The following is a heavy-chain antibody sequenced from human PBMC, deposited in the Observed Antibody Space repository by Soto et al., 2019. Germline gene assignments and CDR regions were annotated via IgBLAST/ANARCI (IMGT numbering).Heavy chain of an antibody. CDR3: AKGVHPDDAFDI. V-gene: IGHV3-23*01. CDR2: ISGSGGSP. Sequence: EVQLLESGGGLVQPGGSLRLSCAASGFTFSSYAMSWVRQAPGKGLEWVSAISGSGGSPYYADSVKGRFTISRDNSKNTLYLQMNSLRAEDTAVYYCAKGVHPDDAFDIWGQGTMVTVSS. J-gene: IGHJ3*02. CDR1: GFTFSSYA.